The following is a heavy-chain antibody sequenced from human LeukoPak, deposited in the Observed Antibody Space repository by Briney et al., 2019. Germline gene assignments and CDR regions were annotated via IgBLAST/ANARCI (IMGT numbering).Heavy chain of an antibody. CDR3: AKGGGGRWLHYFDY. CDR1: GFTFSSYG. D-gene: IGHD5-24*01. J-gene: IGHJ4*02. CDR2: ISYDGSSK. V-gene: IGHV3-30*18. Sequence: PGGSLRPSCAPFGFTFSSYGMHWVRQAPGKGLEWVAVISYDGSSKYYADSVKGRFTISRDNSKNTLYLQMNSLRAEDTAVYYCAKGGGGRWLHYFDYWGQGTLVTVSS.